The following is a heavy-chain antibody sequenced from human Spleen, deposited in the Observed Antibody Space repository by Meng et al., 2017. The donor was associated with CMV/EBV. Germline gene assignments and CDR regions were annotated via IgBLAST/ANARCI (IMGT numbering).Heavy chain of an antibody. V-gene: IGHV3-30*02. CDR1: GFTFRNHG. D-gene: IGHD6-19*01. CDR3: AKVTTAQWLIVN. CDR2: IGFDGSNE. Sequence: GESLKISCAVSGFTFRNHGMHWVRQAPGKGLEWVAFIGFDGSNENYADSVKGRFTVSRDNSKNTLYLQMNSLRAEDTAIYYCAKVTTAQWLIVNWGQGTLVTVSS. J-gene: IGHJ4*02.